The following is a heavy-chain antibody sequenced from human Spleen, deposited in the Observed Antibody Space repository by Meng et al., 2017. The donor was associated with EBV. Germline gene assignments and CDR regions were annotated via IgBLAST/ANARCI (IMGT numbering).Heavy chain of an antibody. CDR2: IYHGGIA. CDR1: GDSISSNNW. CDR3: ARFTSMVRGAFDP. J-gene: IGHJ5*02. V-gene: IGHV4-4*02. D-gene: IGHD3-10*01. Sequence: QGQLQGSGPGLVKPSGTLSLTCAVSGDSISSNNWWSWVRQPPGKGLEWIGEIYHGGIAYYNPSLKSRVTISVDKSKNQFSLNLTSVTAADTAVYYCARFTSMVRGAFDPWGQGTLVTVSS.